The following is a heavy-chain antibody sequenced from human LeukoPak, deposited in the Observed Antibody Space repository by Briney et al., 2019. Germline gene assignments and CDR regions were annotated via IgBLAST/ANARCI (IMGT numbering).Heavy chain of an antibody. V-gene: IGHV3-9*01. CDR3: ARGHSSGWWAIDY. J-gene: IGHJ4*02. Sequence: SGGSLRLSCAASGFTFDDYAMHWVRQAPGKGLEWVSSISWNGGSRGYADSVKGRFTISRDNTQNSLYLQMNSLRAEDTAFYYCARGHSSGWWAIDYWGQGTLVTVSS. D-gene: IGHD6-19*01. CDR2: ISWNGGSR. CDR1: GFTFDDYA.